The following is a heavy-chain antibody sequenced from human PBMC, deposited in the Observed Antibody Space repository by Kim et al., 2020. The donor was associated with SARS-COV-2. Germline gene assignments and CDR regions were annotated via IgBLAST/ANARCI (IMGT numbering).Heavy chain of an antibody. J-gene: IGHJ4*02. CDR2: INNDGSDT. CDR1: GFTFNRHW. CDR3: ARGWLGPDV. D-gene: IGHD6-19*01. Sequence: GGSLRLSCAASGFTFNRHWMHWVRQAPGKGLVWVSRINNDGSDTIYADSVKGRFTISRDNAKNTLYLQMNSLRAEDTAVYFCARGWLGPDVWGQGTPVTVSS. V-gene: IGHV3-74*01.